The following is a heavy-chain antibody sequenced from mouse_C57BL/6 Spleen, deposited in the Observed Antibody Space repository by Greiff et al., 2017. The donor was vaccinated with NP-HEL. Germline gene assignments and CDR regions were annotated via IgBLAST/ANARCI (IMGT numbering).Heavy chain of an antibody. CDR1: GYAFSSSW. D-gene: IGHD2-3*01. CDR3: AKFYDGYIDY. V-gene: IGHV1-82*01. Sequence: QVQLKESGPELVKPGASVKISCKASGYAFSSSWMNWVKQRPGKGLEWIGRIYPGDGDTNYNGKFKGKATLTADKSSSPAYMQLSSLTSEDSAVYFCAKFYDGYIDYWGQGTTLTVSS. CDR2: IYPGDGDT. J-gene: IGHJ2*01.